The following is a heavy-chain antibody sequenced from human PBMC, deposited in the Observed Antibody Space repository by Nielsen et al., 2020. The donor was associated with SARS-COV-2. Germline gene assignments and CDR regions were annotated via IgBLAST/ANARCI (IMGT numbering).Heavy chain of an antibody. D-gene: IGHD6-19*01. CDR3: AKDMAVAGRG. CDR1: GFTFDDYA. CDR2: ISWNSGSI. Sequence: SLKISCAASGFTFDDYAMHWVRQAPGKGLEWVSGISWNSGSIGYADSVKGRLTISRDNAKNSLYLQMNSLRAEDTALYYCAKDMAVAGRGWGQGTLVTVSS. J-gene: IGHJ4*02. V-gene: IGHV3-9*01.